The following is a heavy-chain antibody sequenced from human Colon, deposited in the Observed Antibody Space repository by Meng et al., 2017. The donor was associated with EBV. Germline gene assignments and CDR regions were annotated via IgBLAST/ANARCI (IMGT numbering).Heavy chain of an antibody. CDR1: GGSLSSRNW. D-gene: IGHD2-21*02. CDR2: IYHSGST. CDR3: ARVGAYCGGDCYHPR. Sequence: VELQDAGPGPGKPSGTLSLHCAVSGGSLSSRNWWSWVRQPTGKGLEWIGEIYHSGSTNYHPSLKSRVTISVDESKNPFSLRLSSVTAADTAVYYCARVGAYCGGDCYHPRWGQGTLVTVSS. V-gene: IGHV4-4*02. J-gene: IGHJ4*02.